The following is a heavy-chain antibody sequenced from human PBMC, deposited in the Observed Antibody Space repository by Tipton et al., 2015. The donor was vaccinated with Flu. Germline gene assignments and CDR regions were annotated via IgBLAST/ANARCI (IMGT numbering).Heavy chain of an antibody. Sequence: TLSLTCSVSGDSVGSDYYWGWIRQPPGKGLERLGNIHRSGSTYYNSSLQSRVTISIDRSNNQVSLRLVSVTATDTAIYYCARRDYSNYVSEPRSWFDPWGQGILVTVSS. D-gene: IGHD4-11*01. V-gene: IGHV4-38-2*01. J-gene: IGHJ5*02. CDR3: ARRDYSNYVSEPRSWFDP. CDR2: IHRSGST. CDR1: GDSVGSDYY.